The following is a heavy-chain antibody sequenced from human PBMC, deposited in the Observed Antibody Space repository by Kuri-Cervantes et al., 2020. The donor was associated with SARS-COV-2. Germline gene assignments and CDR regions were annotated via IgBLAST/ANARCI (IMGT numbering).Heavy chain of an antibody. V-gene: IGHV3-21*05. CDR3: ARDLISVTAYFVF. J-gene: IGHJ4*02. CDR1: GFTFSSYA. D-gene: IGHD2-21*02. CDR2: ISGSGGYT. Sequence: GESLKISCAASGFTFSSYAMHWVRQAPGKGLEWVSYISGSGGYTNYAHSVKGRFTISRDNAKNSVYLQMRSVRAEDTAVYYCARDLISVTAYFVFWGQGTQVTVSS.